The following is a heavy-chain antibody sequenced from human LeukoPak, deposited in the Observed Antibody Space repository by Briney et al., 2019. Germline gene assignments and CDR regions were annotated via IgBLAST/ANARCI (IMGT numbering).Heavy chain of an antibody. J-gene: IGHJ3*02. D-gene: IGHD3-22*01. V-gene: IGHV4-34*01. Sequence: SETLSLTCAVYGGSFSGYYWSWIRQPPGKGLEWIGEINHSGSTNYNPSLKSRVTISVDTSKNQFSLKLSSVTAADTAVYHCARAFTMIVVVITTAGAFDIWGQGTMVTVSS. CDR1: GGSFSGYY. CDR2: INHSGST. CDR3: ARAFTMIVVVITTAGAFDI.